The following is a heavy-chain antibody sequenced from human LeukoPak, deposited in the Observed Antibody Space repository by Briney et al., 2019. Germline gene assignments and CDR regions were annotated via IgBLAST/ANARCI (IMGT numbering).Heavy chain of an antibody. D-gene: IGHD7-27*01. J-gene: IGHJ4*02. V-gene: IGHV3-30-3*01. CDR1: GFTFSNFA. CDR2: ISHGGSNE. Sequence: PGGSLRLSCEASGFTFSNFAVHWVRQAPGKGLEWVALISHGGSNENYADSVKGRFTISRDNSKSTLYLQMNSLRPEDTAVYYCARGQPHWAPSHYFDYWGQGTLVTVSS. CDR3: ARGQPHWAPSHYFDY.